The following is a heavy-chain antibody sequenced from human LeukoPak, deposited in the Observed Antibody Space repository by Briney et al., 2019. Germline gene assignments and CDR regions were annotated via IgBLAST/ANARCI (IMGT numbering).Heavy chain of an antibody. D-gene: IGHD1-26*01. Sequence: GRSLRLSCVASGITFSSYAMSWVRQAPGKGLEWVSTISGSGDTTYYADSVKGRFTISRDNSKNSLYLQMNSLRVEDTALYYCAKLVGGLPFDLWGQGTVVTVSS. J-gene: IGHJ3*01. V-gene: IGHV3-23*01. CDR3: AKLVGGLPFDL. CDR1: GITFSSYA. CDR2: ISGSGDTT.